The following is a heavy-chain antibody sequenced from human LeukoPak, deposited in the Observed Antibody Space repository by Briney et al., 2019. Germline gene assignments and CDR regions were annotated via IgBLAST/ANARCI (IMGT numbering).Heavy chain of an antibody. D-gene: IGHD4-23*01. CDR2: INWNGGST. V-gene: IGHV3-20*01. Sequence: PGGSLRLSCAASGFTFDDYGMSWVRQAPGKGLEWVSGINWNGGSTGYADSVKGRFTISRDNAKNSLYLQMNSLRAEDTALYHCARGHYGGKSGAFDIWGQGTMVTVSS. CDR1: GFTFDDYG. J-gene: IGHJ3*02. CDR3: ARGHYGGKSGAFDI.